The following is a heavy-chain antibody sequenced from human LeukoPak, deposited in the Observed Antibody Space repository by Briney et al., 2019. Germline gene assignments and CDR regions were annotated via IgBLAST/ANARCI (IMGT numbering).Heavy chain of an antibody. CDR2: ISSSSSTI. CDR1: GFTFSSYS. Sequence: GGSLRLSCAASGFTFSSYSMNWVRQAPGKGLEWVSYISSSSSTIYYADSVKGRFTISRDNAKNSLYLQMNSLRAEDTAVYYCARGTCGGDCYERYYYYGMDVWGQGTTVTVSS. CDR3: ARGTCGGDCYERYYYYGMDV. J-gene: IGHJ6*02. V-gene: IGHV3-48*01. D-gene: IGHD2-21*02.